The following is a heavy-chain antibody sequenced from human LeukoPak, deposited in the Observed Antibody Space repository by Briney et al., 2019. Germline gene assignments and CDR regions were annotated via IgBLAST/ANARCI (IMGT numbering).Heavy chain of an antibody. Sequence: PSETLSLTCAVYGGSFSGYYRSWIRQPPGKGLEWIGEINHSGSTNYNPSLKSRVTISVDTSKNQFSLKLSSVTAADTAVYYCARGPLRSGYYRPNWFDPWGQGTLVTVSS. CDR3: ARGPLRSGYYRPNWFDP. CDR1: GGSFSGYY. D-gene: IGHD3-3*01. J-gene: IGHJ5*02. CDR2: INHSGST. V-gene: IGHV4-34*01.